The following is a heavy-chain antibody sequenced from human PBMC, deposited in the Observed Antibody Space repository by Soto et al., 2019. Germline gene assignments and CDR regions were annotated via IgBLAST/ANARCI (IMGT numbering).Heavy chain of an antibody. J-gene: IGHJ4*02. CDR2: IYYSGST. V-gene: IGHV4-59*01. Sequence: PSETLSLTCTVSGGSISSYYWSWIRQPPGKGLEWIGYIYYSGSTNYNPSLKSRVTISVDTSKNQFSLKLKYVTAADTAVYYCARGMTTITDLDYWSQQDLVPVSS. D-gene: IGHD4-17*01. CDR3: ARGMTTITDLDY. CDR1: GGSISSYY.